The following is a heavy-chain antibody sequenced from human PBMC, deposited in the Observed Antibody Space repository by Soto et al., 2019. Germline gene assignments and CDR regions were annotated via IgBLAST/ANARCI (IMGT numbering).Heavy chain of an antibody. D-gene: IGHD3-16*02. CDR3: ARESVSGTYRFDS. V-gene: IGHV4-4*07. CDR2: IHDTGRT. CDR1: GDSLSTYY. Sequence: SETLSLTCTVSGDSLSTYYWSWIRQPAGERLEWIGRIHDTGRTNYDPSLKSRVTMSVDTSKNQFSLRVNSVTAADTAVYYCARESVSGTYRFDSWGQGTLVTVSS. J-gene: IGHJ4*02.